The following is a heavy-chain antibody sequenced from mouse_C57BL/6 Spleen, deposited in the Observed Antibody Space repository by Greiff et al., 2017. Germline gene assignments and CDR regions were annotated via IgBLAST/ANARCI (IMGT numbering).Heavy chain of an antibody. D-gene: IGHD1-1*01. J-gene: IGHJ1*03. CDR3: ARRGSSYYWYFDG. Sequence: QVQLKQPGAELVMPGASVKLSCKASGYTFTSYWMHWVKQRPGQGLEWIGGIDPSDSYTNYNQKFKGKATLTVDKSSSTAYMQLSSLTSEDSAVYYCARRGSSYYWYFDGWGTGTTVTVSS. CDR2: IDPSDSYT. V-gene: IGHV1-69*01. CDR1: GYTFTSYW.